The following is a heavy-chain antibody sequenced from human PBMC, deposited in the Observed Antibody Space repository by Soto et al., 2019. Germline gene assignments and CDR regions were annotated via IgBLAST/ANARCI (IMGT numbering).Heavy chain of an antibody. J-gene: IGHJ4*02. Sequence: QVQLVESGGGVVQPGRSLRLSCAASGFTFSSYGMHWVRQAPGKGLEWVAVISYDGSNKYYADSVKGRFTISRDNSSNTVYPHMTSLCADDSAVYYGCRLSQLLYWGQGTLVKVSS. CDR3: CRLSQLLY. V-gene: IGHV3-30*03. CDR2: ISYDGSNK. CDR1: GFTFSSYG. D-gene: IGHD2-2*01.